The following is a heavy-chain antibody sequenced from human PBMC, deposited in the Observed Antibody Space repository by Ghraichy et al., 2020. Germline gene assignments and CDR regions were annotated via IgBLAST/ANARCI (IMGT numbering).Heavy chain of an antibody. CDR3: ARDLGGPRSPNQLLWFGEPRYYFDY. V-gene: IGHV1-2*04. D-gene: IGHD3-10*01. Sequence: ASVKVSCKASGYTFTGYYMHWVRQAPGQGLEWMGWINPNSGGTNYAQKFQGWVTMTRDTSISTAYMELSRLRSDDTAVYYCARDLGGPRSPNQLLWFGEPRYYFDYWGQGTLVTVSS. CDR1: GYTFTGYY. J-gene: IGHJ4*02. CDR2: INPNSGGT.